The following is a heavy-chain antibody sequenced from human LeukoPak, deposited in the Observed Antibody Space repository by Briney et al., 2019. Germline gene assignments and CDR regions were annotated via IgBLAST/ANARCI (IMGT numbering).Heavy chain of an antibody. CDR2: ISDSGSST. Sequence: PGGSLRLSCAASGFIFSSYAMSWVRQAPGKGLEWVSTISDSGSSTYYADSVKGRFTISRDNSKNTLYLQMNSLRAEDTAVYYCAKDERNWNYNLASQTYDWGQGTLVTVSS. V-gene: IGHV3-23*01. J-gene: IGHJ4*02. CDR3: AKDERNWNYNLASQTYD. CDR1: GFIFSSYA. D-gene: IGHD1-7*01.